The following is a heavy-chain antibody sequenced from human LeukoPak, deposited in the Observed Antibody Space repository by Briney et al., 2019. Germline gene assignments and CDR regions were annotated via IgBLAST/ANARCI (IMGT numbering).Heavy chain of an antibody. V-gene: IGHV1-69*06. CDR3: ARTSRIQLSRPVHRFDY. CDR2: IIPTFGTA. J-gene: IGHJ4*02. CDR1: GGTFSSYA. D-gene: IGHD5-18*01. Sequence: GASVKVSCKASGGTFSSYAISWVRQAPGQGLEWMGGIIPTFGTANYAQKFQGRVTITADKSTSTAYMELSSLRSEDTAVYYCARTSRIQLSRPVHRFDYWGQGTLVTVSS.